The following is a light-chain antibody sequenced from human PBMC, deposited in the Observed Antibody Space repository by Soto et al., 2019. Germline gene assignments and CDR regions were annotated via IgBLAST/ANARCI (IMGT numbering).Light chain of an antibody. CDR1: SSDVGAYNY. Sequence: QSALTQPASVSGSPGQSITISCTGTSSDVGAYNYVSWYQQHPDKAPRLMIYDVSNRPSEISNRFSGSKSGNTASLTISGLQAEDEADYYCSSYTISRTLVFGTGTKVTVL. CDR3: SSYTISRTLV. CDR2: DVS. J-gene: IGLJ1*01. V-gene: IGLV2-14*03.